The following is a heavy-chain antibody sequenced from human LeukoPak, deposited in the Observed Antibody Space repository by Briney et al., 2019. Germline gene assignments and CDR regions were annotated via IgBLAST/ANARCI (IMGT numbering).Heavy chain of an antibody. Sequence: ASVKVSCKASGYTXTSYYMHRVRQAPGQGLEWMGITNTSGGSTSYAQKFKGRVTMTRDTSTSTVYMELSSLRSEDTAVYYCAKDGLYSYGIFDYWGQGALVTVSS. CDR3: AKDGLYSYGIFDY. CDR1: GYTXTSYY. V-gene: IGHV1-46*01. D-gene: IGHD5-18*01. CDR2: TNTSGGST. J-gene: IGHJ4*02.